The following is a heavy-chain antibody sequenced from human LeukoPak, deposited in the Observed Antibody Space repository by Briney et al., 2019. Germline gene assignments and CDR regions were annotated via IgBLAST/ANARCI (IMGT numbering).Heavy chain of an antibody. CDR3: ARDIELST. CDR1: GFTFSSYG. CDR2: IGYDGTNE. J-gene: IGHJ3*01. D-gene: IGHD3-16*02. V-gene: IGHV3-33*01. Sequence: GGSLRLSCAASGFTFSSYGMHWVRQAPGKGLEWVALIGYDGTNEYYADSVKGRFTISRDNSKNTLYLQMKSLRAEDTAVYYCARDIELSTWGLGAMVTVSS.